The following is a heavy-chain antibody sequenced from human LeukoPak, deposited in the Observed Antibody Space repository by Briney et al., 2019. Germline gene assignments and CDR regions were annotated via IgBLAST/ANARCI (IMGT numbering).Heavy chain of an antibody. CDR2: IYYSGST. D-gene: IGHD1-26*01. J-gene: IGHJ4*02. V-gene: IGHV4-39*07. CDR1: GGSISSSSYY. CDR3: ARRGSYSGSYNY. Sequence: PSETLSLTCTVSGGSISSSSYYWGWIRQPPGKGLEWIGSIYYSGSTYYNPSLKSRVTISVDTSKNQFSLKLSSVTAADTAVYYCARRGSYSGSYNYWGQGTLVTVSS.